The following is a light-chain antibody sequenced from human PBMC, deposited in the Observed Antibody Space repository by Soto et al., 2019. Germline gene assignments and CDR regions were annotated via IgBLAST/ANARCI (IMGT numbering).Light chain of an antibody. J-gene: IGKJ1*01. Sequence: EIVLTQSPGTLSLSPGERATLSCRASQSVSSSHLAWYQQISGQAPRLLIYGASRRATGIPDRFGGSGSGTDFTLTISRLEPEDFAVYYCQQYGSSPPWTFGQGTKVEIK. CDR1: QSVSSSH. CDR2: GAS. CDR3: QQYGSSPPWT. V-gene: IGKV3-20*01.